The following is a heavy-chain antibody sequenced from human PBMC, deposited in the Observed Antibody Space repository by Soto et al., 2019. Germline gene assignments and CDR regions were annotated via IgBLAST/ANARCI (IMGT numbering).Heavy chain of an antibody. J-gene: IGHJ4*02. Sequence: SETLSLTCAVYGGSFSGYYWSWIRQPPGKGLEWIGEINHSGSTNYNPSLKSRVTISVDTSKNQFSLKLSAVTAADTASYYCARGRTPARPSNYYDSSGYYSSFDYWGQGTLVTVSS. CDR2: INHSGST. CDR1: GGSFSGYY. V-gene: IGHV4-34*01. CDR3: ARGRTPARPSNYYDSSGYYSSFDY. D-gene: IGHD3-22*01.